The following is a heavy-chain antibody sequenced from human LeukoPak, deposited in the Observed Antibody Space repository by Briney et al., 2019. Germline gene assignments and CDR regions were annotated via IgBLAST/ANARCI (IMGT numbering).Heavy chain of an antibody. CDR1: GFTLSGSA. V-gene: IGHV3-73*01. J-gene: IGHJ4*02. D-gene: IGHD2-2*01. CDR2: IRSKANSYAT. Sequence: GGSLKLSCAASGFTLSGSAMHWVRQASGKGLEWVGRIRSKANSYATAYAASVKGRFTISRDDSKNTAYLQMNSLRVEDTALYYCAKLLPYCSSTSCYDGVFEYWGQGTLVTVSS. CDR3: AKLLPYCSSTSCYDGVFEY.